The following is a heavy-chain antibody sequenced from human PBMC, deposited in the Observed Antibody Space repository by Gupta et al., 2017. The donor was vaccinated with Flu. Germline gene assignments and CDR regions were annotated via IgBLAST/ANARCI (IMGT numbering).Heavy chain of an antibody. CDR1: DDYA. CDR2: ISWNSGRI. J-gene: IGHJ5*02. CDR3: AKDTKAVQFSWFDP. V-gene: IGHV3-9*01. Sequence: DDYAMHWVRQAPGKGLEWVSGISWNSGRIGYADSVKGRFTISRDNAKNSLYLQMNSLRAEDTALYYCAKDTKAVQFSWFDPWGQGTLVTVSS.